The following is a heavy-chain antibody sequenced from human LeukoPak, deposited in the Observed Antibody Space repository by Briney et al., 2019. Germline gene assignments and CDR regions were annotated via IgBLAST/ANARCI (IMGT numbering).Heavy chain of an antibody. V-gene: IGHV4-30-2*01. D-gene: IGHD4-11*01. Sequence: SETLSLTCAVSGGSISSGGYSWSWIRQPPGKGLEWIGYIYHSGSTYYNPSLKSRVTISVDRSKNQFSLKLSSVTAADTAVYYCARKDYRNWFDPWGQGTLVTVSS. CDR3: ARKDYRNWFDP. CDR1: GGSISSGGYS. CDR2: IYHSGST. J-gene: IGHJ5*02.